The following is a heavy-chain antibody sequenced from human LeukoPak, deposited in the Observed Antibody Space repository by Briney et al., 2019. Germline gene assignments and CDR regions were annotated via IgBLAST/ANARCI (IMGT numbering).Heavy chain of an antibody. CDR2: ISYDGSNK. CDR3: AKDNPAYSNPSYYYGMDV. V-gene: IGHV3-30*18. D-gene: IGHD4-4*01. CDR1: GFTFSSYG. Sequence: GRSLRLSCAASGFTFSSYGMHWVRQAPGKGPEWVAVISYDGSNKYYADSVKGRFTISRDNSKNTLYLQMNSLRAEDTAVYYCAKDNPAYSNPSYYYGMDVWGQGTTVTVSS. J-gene: IGHJ6*02.